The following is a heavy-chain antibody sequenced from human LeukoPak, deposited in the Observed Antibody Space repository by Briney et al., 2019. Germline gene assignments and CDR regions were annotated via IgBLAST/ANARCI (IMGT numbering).Heavy chain of an antibody. CDR3: ARHTRLYNWNPAGKFDY. CDR1: GGSISSGDYY. CDR2: IYYSGST. D-gene: IGHD1-20*01. V-gene: IGHV4-30-4*01. J-gene: IGHJ4*02. Sequence: SQTLSLTCTVSGGSISSGDYYWSWIRQPPGKGLEWIGYIYYSGSTNYNPSLKSRVTISVDTSKNQFSLKLSSVTAADTAVYYCARHTRLYNWNPAGKFDYWGQGTLVTVSS.